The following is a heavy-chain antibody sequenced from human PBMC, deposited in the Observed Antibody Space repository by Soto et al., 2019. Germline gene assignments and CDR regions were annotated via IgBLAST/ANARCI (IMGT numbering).Heavy chain of an antibody. J-gene: IGHJ6*02. D-gene: IGHD3-10*01. Sequence: PSETLSLTCTVSGGSISSGDYYWSWIRQPPGKGLEWIGYIYYSGSTYYNPSLKSRVTISVDTSKNQFSLKLSSVTAADTAVYYCARGTMLRGPGYYYAMDVWGQGTTVTVS. CDR3: ARGTMLRGPGYYYAMDV. V-gene: IGHV4-30-4*01. CDR1: GGSISSGDYY. CDR2: IYYSGST.